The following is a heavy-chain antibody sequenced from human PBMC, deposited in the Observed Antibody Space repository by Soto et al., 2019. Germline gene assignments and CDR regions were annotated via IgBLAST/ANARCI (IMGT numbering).Heavy chain of an antibody. D-gene: IGHD1-26*01. Sequence: QVQLVQSGAEVKKPGSSVKVSCKASGGTFSSYAISWVRQAPGQGLEWMGGIIPIFGTANYAQKFQGRVTITADESTSTADMERSSLGSEDTAVYYCAGIRGVGATSGVGGVDYWGQGTLVTVSS. CDR3: AGIRGVGATSGVGGVDY. V-gene: IGHV1-69*01. CDR1: GGTFSSYA. CDR2: IIPIFGTA. J-gene: IGHJ4*02.